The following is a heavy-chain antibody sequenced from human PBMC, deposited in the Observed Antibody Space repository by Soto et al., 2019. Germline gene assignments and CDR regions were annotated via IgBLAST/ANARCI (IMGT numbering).Heavy chain of an antibody. Sequence: SETLSLTCTVSGGSISSYYWSWIRQPPGKGLEWIGYIYYSGSTNYNPSLKSRVTILVDTSKNQFSLKLSSVTAADTAVYYCARDDYGDHGDYYYYGMDVWGQGTTVTVSS. CDR2: IYYSGST. CDR3: ARDDYGDHGDYYYYGMDV. V-gene: IGHV4-59*01. J-gene: IGHJ6*02. CDR1: GGSISSYY. D-gene: IGHD4-17*01.